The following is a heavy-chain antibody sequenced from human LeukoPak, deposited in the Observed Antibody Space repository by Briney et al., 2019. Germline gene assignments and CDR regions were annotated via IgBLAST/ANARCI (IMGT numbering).Heavy chain of an antibody. J-gene: IGHJ6*02. CDR1: GFSFSSYG. CDR2: IWYDGSNK. Sequence: GRSLRLSCGASGFSFSSYGMHWVRQAPGKGLEWVAVIWYDGSNKYYADSVKGRFTISRDNSKNTLYLQMNSLRAEDTAVYYCARDSEQQLVPEPYYYYYYGMDVWGQGTTVTVSS. CDR3: ARDSEQQLVPEPYYYYYYGMDV. D-gene: IGHD6-13*01. V-gene: IGHV3-33*01.